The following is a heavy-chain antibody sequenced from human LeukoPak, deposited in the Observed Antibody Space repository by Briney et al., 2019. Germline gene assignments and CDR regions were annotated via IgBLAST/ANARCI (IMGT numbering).Heavy chain of an antibody. J-gene: IGHJ4*02. CDR1: GFTLSSYA. D-gene: IGHD6-13*01. V-gene: IGHV3-23*01. CDR3: ARFIAAPYYFDY. CDR2: ISGSGGST. Sequence: GGSLRLSCAASGFTLSSYAMSWVRQAPGKGLEWVSAISGSGGSTYYADSVKGRFTISRDNSKNTLYLQMNSLRAEDTAVYYCARFIAAPYYFDYWGRGTLVTVSS.